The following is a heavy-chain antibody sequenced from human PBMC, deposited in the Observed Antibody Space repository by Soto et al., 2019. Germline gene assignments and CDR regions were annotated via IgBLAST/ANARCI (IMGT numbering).Heavy chain of an antibody. CDR3: AKDIGYGDYVYYFDY. CDR1: GFTFSSYG. D-gene: IGHD4-17*01. Sequence: GGSLRLSCAASGFTFSSYGMHWVRQAPGKGLEWVAVISYDGSNKYYADSVKGRFTISRDNSKNTLYLQMNSLRAEDTAVYYCAKDIGYGDYVYYFDYWGQGTLVTVSS. V-gene: IGHV3-30*18. J-gene: IGHJ4*02. CDR2: ISYDGSNK.